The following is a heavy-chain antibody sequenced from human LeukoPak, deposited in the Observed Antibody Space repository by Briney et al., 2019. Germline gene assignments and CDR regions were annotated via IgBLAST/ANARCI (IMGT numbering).Heavy chain of an antibody. Sequence: PGRSLRLSCAGSGFNFNNYAMHWVRQAPGKGLEWLSGISWNSGTRGYADSVKGRFTISRDNAKNSLYLQMNSLRPDDTAFYYCAKATGDWYFGLWGRGTLVTVSS. CDR1: GFNFNNYA. CDR2: ISWNSGTR. V-gene: IGHV3-9*01. J-gene: IGHJ2*01. D-gene: IGHD7-27*01. CDR3: AKATGDWYFGL.